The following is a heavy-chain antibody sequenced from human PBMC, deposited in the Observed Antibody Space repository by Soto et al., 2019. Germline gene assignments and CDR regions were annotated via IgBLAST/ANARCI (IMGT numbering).Heavy chain of an antibody. V-gene: IGHV3-21*01. D-gene: IGHD6-13*01. Sequence: EVQLVESGGGLVKPGGSLRLSCAASGFTFSSYSMNWVRQAPGKGLEWVSSSSSSSSYIYYADSVKGRFTISRHNAKNSLYLQMTRLRAEDTAVYYCARGRGAAGTDSVQCYGMDVWGQGKTVTVSS. CDR2: SSSSSSYI. J-gene: IGHJ6*02. CDR3: ARGRGAAGTDSVQCYGMDV. CDR1: GFTFSSYS.